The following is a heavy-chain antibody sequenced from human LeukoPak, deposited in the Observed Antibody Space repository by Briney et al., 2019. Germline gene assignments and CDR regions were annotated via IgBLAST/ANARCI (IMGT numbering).Heavy chain of an antibody. V-gene: IGHV3-74*01. CDR2: INGDGSST. J-gene: IGHJ4*02. CDR1: GFTFRSYW. Sequence: GGSLRLSCAASGFTFRSYWMHWVRQAPGKGPVWVSRINGDGSSTSYADSVKGRFTISRDNAKNTLYLQMSSLRAEDTAVYYCAKDLDYYGSGSYWYYWGQGTLVTVSS. D-gene: IGHD3-10*01. CDR3: AKDLDYYGSGSYWYY.